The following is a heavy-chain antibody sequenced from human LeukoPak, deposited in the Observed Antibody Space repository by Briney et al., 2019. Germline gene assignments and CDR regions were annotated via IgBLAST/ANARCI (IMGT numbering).Heavy chain of an antibody. CDR2: IYYSGST. CDR1: GGSISSYY. J-gene: IGHJ3*02. D-gene: IGHD3-22*01. V-gene: IGHV4-59*08. Sequence: SETLSLTCTVSGGSISSYYWSWIRQPPGKGLEWIGYIYYSGSTNYNSSLKSRVTISVDTSKNQFSLKLSSVTAADTAVYYCAVNEIYDSSAPGAFDIWGQGTMVTVSS. CDR3: AVNEIYDSSAPGAFDI.